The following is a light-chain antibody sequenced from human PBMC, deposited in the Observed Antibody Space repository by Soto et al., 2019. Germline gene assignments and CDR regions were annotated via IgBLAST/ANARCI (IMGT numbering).Light chain of an antibody. J-gene: IGKJ4*01. V-gene: IGKV3-11*01. CDR3: QQRSNWPLS. CDR1: QSVSSS. Sequence: EIVLTQSPVTLSLSPGERATLSCRASQSVSSSLSWYQQKPGQAPRLLIYDASNRATGIPARFSSSGSETDFNLTVSSLEPEDVAVYYCQQRSNWPLSFGGGTKVEIK. CDR2: DAS.